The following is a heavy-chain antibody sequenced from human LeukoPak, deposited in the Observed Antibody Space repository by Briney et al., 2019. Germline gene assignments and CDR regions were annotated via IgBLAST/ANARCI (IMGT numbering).Heavy chain of an antibody. J-gene: IGHJ6*03. Sequence: SETLSLTCTVSGGSTSSSSYYWGWIRQPPGKGLEWIGSIYYSGSTYYNPSLKSRVTISVDTSKNQFSLRLSSVTAADTAVYYCARVASYYDFWSGGYYYYMDVWGKGTTVTVSS. CDR2: IYYSGST. CDR1: GGSTSSSSYY. D-gene: IGHD3-3*01. CDR3: ARVASYYDFWSGGYYYYMDV. V-gene: IGHV4-39*07.